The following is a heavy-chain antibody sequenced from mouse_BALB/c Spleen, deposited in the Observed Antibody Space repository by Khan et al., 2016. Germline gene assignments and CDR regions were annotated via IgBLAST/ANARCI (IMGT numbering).Heavy chain of an antibody. CDR2: IHPYNDGT. Sequence: VQLKQSGPELVKPGASVKMSCKASGYTFTTYVMHWVKQKPGQGLEWIGYIHPYNDGTKYNEKFKGKAKLTSDNSYSTAYMELSSLTSEDSAVYCCARGYYGSRYIFDYWGQGTTLTVSS. CDR3: ARGYYGSRYIFDY. CDR1: GYTFTTYV. J-gene: IGHJ2*01. D-gene: IGHD1-1*01. V-gene: IGHV1S136*01.